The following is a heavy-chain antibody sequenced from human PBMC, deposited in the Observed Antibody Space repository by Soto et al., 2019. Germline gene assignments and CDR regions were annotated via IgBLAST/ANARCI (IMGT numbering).Heavy chain of an antibody. Sequence: ETLSLTCTVSVYSLTTYYWNWIRQPAGKGLEWIGRIDASGNSNYNPSLNSRVTLSIDTSKKQFSLKLTSVSAADTAVYYCARFSNNWFQTEGMDVWGQGTTVTVSS. V-gene: IGHV4-4*07. CDR1: VYSLTTYY. J-gene: IGHJ6*02. CDR3: ARFSNNWFQTEGMDV. CDR2: IDASGNS. D-gene: IGHD1-1*01.